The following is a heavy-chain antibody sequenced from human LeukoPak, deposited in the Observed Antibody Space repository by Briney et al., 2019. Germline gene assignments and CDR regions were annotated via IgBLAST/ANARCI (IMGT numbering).Heavy chain of an antibody. D-gene: IGHD4-11*01. CDR3: ARLIPAVTTL. CDR2: ISAYNGNT. V-gene: IGHV1-18*01. J-gene: IGHJ4*02. CDR1: GYTFTSYG. Sequence: ASVKVSCKASGYTFTSYGITWVRQAPGQGLEWMGWISAYNGNTNYAQKPQGRVTMTQDTSTSTAYMELRSLRSDDTAVYYCARLIPAVTTLWGQGTLVTVSS.